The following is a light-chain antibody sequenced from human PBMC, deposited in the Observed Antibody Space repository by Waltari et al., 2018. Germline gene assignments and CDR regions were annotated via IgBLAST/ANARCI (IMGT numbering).Light chain of an antibody. CDR2: SNN. V-gene: IGLV1-44*01. CDR1: ISNTGRNA. J-gene: IGLJ3*02. Sequence: QSVLTQPPSASGTPGQRVTISCSGSISNTGRNAVNWYQQLPGTAPKLLIYSNNQRPSGVPARFSGSKSGTSASLAISGLQSEDEADYYCAARDDSLNGWVFGGGTKLTVL. CDR3: AARDDSLNGWV.